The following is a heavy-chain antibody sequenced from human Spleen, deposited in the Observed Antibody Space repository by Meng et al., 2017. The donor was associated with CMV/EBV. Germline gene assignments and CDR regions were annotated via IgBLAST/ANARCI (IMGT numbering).Heavy chain of an antibody. Sequence: ASVKVSCKASGYTFTGYSMHWVRQAPGQGLEWMGWISAYNGNTNYAQKLQGRVTITMNTSISTAYMETSSLRSEDTAVYYCARAHSVLPAGTHGREYYYYGMDVWGQGTTVTVSS. J-gene: IGHJ6*02. CDR2: ISAYNGNT. CDR3: ARAHSVLPAGTHGREYYYYGMDV. D-gene: IGHD2-2*01. CDR1: GYTFTGYS. V-gene: IGHV1-18*04.